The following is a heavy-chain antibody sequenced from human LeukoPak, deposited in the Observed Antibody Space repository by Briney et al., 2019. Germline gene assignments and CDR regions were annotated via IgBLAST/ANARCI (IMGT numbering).Heavy chain of an antibody. J-gene: IGHJ4*01. V-gene: IGHV1-69*04. CDR2: IIPILGIV. CDR3: ARDPHMIRTVAEAY. Sequence: GAAVKVSCKPSGGTFSSYAISWVRQAPGQGLEWMGRIIPILGIVNYVQKFQCTVTITADKSTSTGYMELSSLRSEDTAVYYCARDPHMIRTVAEAYWSHGTLVTVSS. CDR1: GGTFSSYA. D-gene: IGHD6-19*01.